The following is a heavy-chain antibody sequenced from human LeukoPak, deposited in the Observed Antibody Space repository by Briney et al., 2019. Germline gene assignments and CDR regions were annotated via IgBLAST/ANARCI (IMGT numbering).Heavy chain of an antibody. Sequence: GGSLRLSCAASGFTFSSYWMSWVRQAPGKGLEWVAIIKQDGSEKYYVDSVKGRFTISRDNAEKSLYLQMNSLRADDTAVYYCARDRWELPHYYYYGLDVWGQGTTVTVSS. D-gene: IGHD1-26*01. J-gene: IGHJ6*02. V-gene: IGHV3-7*01. CDR1: GFTFSSYW. CDR2: IKQDGSEK. CDR3: ARDRWELPHYYYYGLDV.